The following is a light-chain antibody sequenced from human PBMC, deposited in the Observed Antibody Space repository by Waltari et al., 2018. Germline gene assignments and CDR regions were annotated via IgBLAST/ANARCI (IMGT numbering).Light chain of an antibody. CDR1: SSDVGGFNY. CDR2: AGT. Sequence: QSALTQPASVSGSPGQSITISCPGTSSDVGGFNYVSWYQQHPGKAPKLMIFAGTNRPSGVSHRFSGSKSGNTASLTISGLQAEDEADYYCTSYTTSSTLMFGGGTQLTVL. J-gene: IGLJ3*02. CDR3: TSYTTSSTLM. V-gene: IGLV2-14*03.